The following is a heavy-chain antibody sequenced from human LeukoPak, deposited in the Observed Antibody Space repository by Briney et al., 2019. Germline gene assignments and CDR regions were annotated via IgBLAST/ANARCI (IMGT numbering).Heavy chain of an antibody. V-gene: IGHV1-69*04. CDR1: GGTFSSYA. D-gene: IGHD2-2*01. J-gene: IGHJ4*02. CDR2: IIPILGIA. CDR3: ARLGTWDIVVVPAGFDS. Sequence: ASVKVSCKASGGTFSSYAISWVRQAPGQGLEWMGRIIPILGIANYAQKFQGRVTITADKSTSTAYMELGSLRAEDTAVYYCARLGTWDIVVVPAGFDSWGQGTLVTVSS.